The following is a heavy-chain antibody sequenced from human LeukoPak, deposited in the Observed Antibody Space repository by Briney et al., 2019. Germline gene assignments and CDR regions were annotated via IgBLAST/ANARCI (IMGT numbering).Heavy chain of an antibody. CDR3: AKEFTRGYSYGIDY. CDR2: ISGSGGST. Sequence: GGSLRPSCAASGFTFSSYALSWVRQAPGKGLGWVSAISGSGGSTYYADSVKGRFTISRDNSKNTLYLQMNSLRAEDTAVYYCAKEFTRGYSYGIDYWGQGTLVTVSS. J-gene: IGHJ4*02. V-gene: IGHV3-23*01. CDR1: GFTFSSYA. D-gene: IGHD5-18*01.